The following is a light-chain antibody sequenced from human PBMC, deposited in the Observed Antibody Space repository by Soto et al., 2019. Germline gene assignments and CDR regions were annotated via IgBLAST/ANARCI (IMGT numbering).Light chain of an antibody. V-gene: IGKV1-39*01. J-gene: IGKJ2*01. CDR3: QQGHSTPYT. CDR1: QNIRTY. Sequence: DIQMTQSPYSLSASVGDSVTITCRASQNIRTYLNWYQQKPGMAPKLLIHSASALPSGVPSRFSGSGSGTEFTLTMSGLQPEDFATYYCQQGHSTPYTFGQGTKVEIK. CDR2: SAS.